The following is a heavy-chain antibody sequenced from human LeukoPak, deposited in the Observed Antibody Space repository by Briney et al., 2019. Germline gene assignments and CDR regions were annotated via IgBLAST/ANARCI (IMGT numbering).Heavy chain of an antibody. CDR3: ARGLSSSWYGWFDP. D-gene: IGHD6-13*01. Sequence: SETLSLTCTVSGGSISSSSYYWGWIRQPPGKGLEWIGSIYYSGSTYYNPSLKSRVTISVDTSKNQFSLKLSSVTAADTAVYYCARGLSSSWYGWFDPWGQGTLVTVSS. CDR1: GGSISSSSYY. J-gene: IGHJ5*02. V-gene: IGHV4-39*07. CDR2: IYYSGST.